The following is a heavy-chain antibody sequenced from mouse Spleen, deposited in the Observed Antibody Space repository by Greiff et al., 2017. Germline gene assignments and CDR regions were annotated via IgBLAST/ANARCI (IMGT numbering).Heavy chain of an antibody. V-gene: IGHV1-7*01. CDR1: GYTFTSYW. CDR3: ARWLSKRYFDV. D-gene: IGHD1-2*01. J-gene: IGHJ1*01. Sequence: QVHVKQSGAELAKPGASVKLSCKASGYTFTSYWMHWVKQRPGQGLEWIGYINPSSGYTKYNQKFKDKATLTADKSSSTAYMQLSSLTYEDSAVYYCARWLSKRYFDVWGAGTTVTVSS. CDR2: INPSSGYT.